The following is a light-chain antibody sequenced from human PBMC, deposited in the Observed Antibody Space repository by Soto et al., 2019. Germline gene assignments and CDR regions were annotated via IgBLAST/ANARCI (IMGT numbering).Light chain of an antibody. J-gene: IGKJ1*01. CDR2: AAS. Sequence: EVVLTQSPGTLSLSPGERATLSCSASQSINGNFLVWYQQKLGQAPRLLIFAASSRATGIPDRFSGSGSGTDFTLTISRLDPEDFAVYYCQQNSTSRSWTFGQGTKVDIK. V-gene: IGKV3-20*01. CDR1: QSINGNF. CDR3: QQNSTSRSWT.